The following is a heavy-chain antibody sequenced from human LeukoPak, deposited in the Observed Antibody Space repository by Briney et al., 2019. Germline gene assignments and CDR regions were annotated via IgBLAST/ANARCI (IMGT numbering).Heavy chain of an antibody. CDR3: ARDRELVSPDRFDP. CDR1: GYTFTSYG. J-gene: IGHJ5*02. V-gene: IGHV1-18*01. CDR2: ISAYNGNT. D-gene: IGHD1-26*01. Sequence: GASVKVSCKASGYTFTSYGISWVRQAPGQGLEWMGWISAYNGNTNYAQKLQGRVTMTTDTSTSTACMELRSLRSDDTAVYYCARDRELVSPDRFDPWGQGTLVTVSS.